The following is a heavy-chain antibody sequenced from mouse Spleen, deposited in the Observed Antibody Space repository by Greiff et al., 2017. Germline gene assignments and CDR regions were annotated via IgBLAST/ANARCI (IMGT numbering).Heavy chain of an antibody. Sequence: VQRVESGAELVRPGVSVKISCKGSGYTFTDYAMHWVKQSHAKSLEWIGVISTYYGDASYNQKFKGKATMTVDKSSSTAYMELARLTSEDSAIYYCAREGITGFAYWGQGTLVTVSA. CDR1: GYTFTDYA. CDR3: AREGITGFAY. J-gene: IGHJ3*01. V-gene: IGHV1S137*01. D-gene: IGHD2-4*01. CDR2: ISTYYGDA.